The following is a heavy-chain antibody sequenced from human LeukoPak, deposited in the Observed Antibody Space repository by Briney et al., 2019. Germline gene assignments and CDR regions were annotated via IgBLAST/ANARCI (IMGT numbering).Heavy chain of an antibody. Sequence: PSETLSLTCTVSGGSISSGGYYWSWIRQPAGQGLEWIGRIYTSGTTNYNPSLKSRVTISIDRSKNQFSLKLSSVTAADTAVYYCARDVRQNDASSWGQGALVTVSS. J-gene: IGHJ4*02. CDR2: IYTSGTT. CDR3: ARDVRQNDASS. D-gene: IGHD2-8*01. V-gene: IGHV4-61*02. CDR1: GGSISSGGYY.